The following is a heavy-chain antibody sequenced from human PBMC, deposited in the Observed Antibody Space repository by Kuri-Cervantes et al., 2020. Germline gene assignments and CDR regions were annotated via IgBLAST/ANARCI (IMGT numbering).Heavy chain of an antibody. CDR1: GFTVSSNY. CDR2: IYSGGST. Sequence: GGSLRLSCAASGFTVSSNYMSWVRQAPGKGLEWVSVIYSGGSTYYADSVKGRFTIPRDNSKNTLYLQMNSLRAEDTAVYYCAKVGDILTGYKISYYYYGMDVWGQGTTVTVSS. CDR3: AKVGDILTGYKISYYYYGMDV. V-gene: IGHV3-53*01. D-gene: IGHD3-9*01. J-gene: IGHJ6*02.